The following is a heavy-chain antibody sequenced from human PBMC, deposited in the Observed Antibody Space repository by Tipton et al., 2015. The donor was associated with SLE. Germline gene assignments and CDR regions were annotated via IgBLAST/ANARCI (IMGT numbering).Heavy chain of an antibody. J-gene: IGHJ3*02. CDR3: ASLSAEGDAFDI. CDR1: GDSIVSYY. Sequence: TLSLTCTVSGDSIVSYYWSWIRQPAGKGLEWIGRIHTSGNINYNPSLKSRVPMSLDTSKNQFSLRLSSVTAADTAVCYCASLSAEGDAFDIWGQGTMVTVSS. V-gene: IGHV4-4*07. D-gene: IGHD1-26*01. CDR2: IHTSGNI.